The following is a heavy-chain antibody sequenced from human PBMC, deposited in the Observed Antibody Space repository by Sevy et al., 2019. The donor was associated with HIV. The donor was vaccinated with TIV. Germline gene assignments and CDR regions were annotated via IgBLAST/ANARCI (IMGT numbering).Heavy chain of an antibody. D-gene: IGHD3-22*01. CDR3: VRDFNGYSDY. Sequence: GGSLRLSCVASDLRNYWMHLVRQVPGKGLVWVSRMNQDGNIINYADSVKGRFIISRDNARNTLYLQMNSLRADDTAVYYCVRDFNGYSDYWGQGTLVTVS. J-gene: IGHJ4*02. CDR1: DLRNYW. CDR2: MNQDGNII. V-gene: IGHV3-74*01.